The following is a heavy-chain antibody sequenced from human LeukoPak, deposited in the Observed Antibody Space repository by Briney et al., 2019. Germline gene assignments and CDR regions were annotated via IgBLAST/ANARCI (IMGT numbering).Heavy chain of an antibody. CDR1: GGSISSYY. V-gene: IGHV4-59*01. J-gene: IGHJ4*02. Sequence: PSETLSLTCTVSGGSISSYYWSWIRKPPGEGLEWIGYIYYSGSTNYNPSLKSRVTISVDTSKNQFSLKLSSVTAADTAVYYCASQRAPYYDSSGFYYDNYIFDYWGQGTLVTVSS. CDR3: ASQRAPYYDSSGFYYDNYIFDY. CDR2: IYYSGST. D-gene: IGHD3-22*01.